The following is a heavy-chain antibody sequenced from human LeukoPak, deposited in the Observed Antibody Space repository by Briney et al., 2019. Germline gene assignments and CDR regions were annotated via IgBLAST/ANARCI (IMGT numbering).Heavy chain of an antibody. V-gene: IGHV3-23*01. J-gene: IGHJ4*02. D-gene: IGHD5-18*01. CDR3: AKGMRYSYGTAFDY. Sequence: GGSLRLSCAASGFTFSSYVMSWVRQAPGKGLEWVSAISGGGDTTYYADSVKGRFTIFRDNPKYTLYLQMNSLRAEDTAVYYCAKGMRYSYGTAFDYWGQGTLVTVSS. CDR1: GFTFSSYV. CDR2: ISGGGDTT.